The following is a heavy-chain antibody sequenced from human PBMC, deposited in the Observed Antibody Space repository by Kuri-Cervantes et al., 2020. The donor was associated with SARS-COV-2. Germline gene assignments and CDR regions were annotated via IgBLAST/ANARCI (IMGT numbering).Heavy chain of an antibody. CDR3: ARDPWGADVSDGKRPFDY. CDR2: ISFDGRNT. D-gene: IGHD3-16*01. V-gene: IGHV3-30*04. CDR1: GFIFSDYA. J-gene: IGHJ4*02. Sequence: GESLKISCEASGFIFSDYAIDWVRQAPGKGLEWVAIISFDGRNTHYADSVKGRFTISRDNSKNVVHLQMNSLRLEDTASYYCARDPWGADVSDGKRPFDYWGQGNLVTVSS.